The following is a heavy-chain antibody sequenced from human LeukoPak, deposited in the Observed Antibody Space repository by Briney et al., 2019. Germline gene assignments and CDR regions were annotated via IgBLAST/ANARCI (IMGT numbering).Heavy chain of an antibody. V-gene: IGHV3-53*01. CDR1: GFSVSTSY. Sequence: GGSLRLSCAASGFSVSTSYMSWVRQAPGKGLEYVSVLYDSGDTYYAESVKGRFTISRDNSKNTVYLQMNSLRVEDTAVYYCAKDQRWESPHYLDSWGQGPLVTVSS. J-gene: IGHJ4*02. CDR2: LYDSGDT. D-gene: IGHD1-26*01. CDR3: AKDQRWESPHYLDS.